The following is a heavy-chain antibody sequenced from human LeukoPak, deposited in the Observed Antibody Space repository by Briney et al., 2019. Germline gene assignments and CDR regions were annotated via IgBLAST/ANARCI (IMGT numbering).Heavy chain of an antibody. J-gene: IGHJ5*02. V-gene: IGHV4-59*11. CDR2: ISYSGST. CDR3: AREGRWFDP. CDR1: GGSISSHY. Sequence: PSETLSLTCTVSGGSISSHYWSWIRQPPGKGLEWIGYISYSGSTYYNPSLKSRVTMSVDTSKNQFSLKLSSVTAADTAVYYCAREGRWFDPWGQGTLVTVSS.